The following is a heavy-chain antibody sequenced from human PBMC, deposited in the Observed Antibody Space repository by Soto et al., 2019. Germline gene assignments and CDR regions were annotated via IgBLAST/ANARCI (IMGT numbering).Heavy chain of an antibody. CDR1: GFTFSSYA. CDR3: ARELDY. J-gene: IGHJ4*02. V-gene: IGHV3-30-3*01. Sequence: QVQLVESGGGVVQPGRSLRLSCAASGFTFSSYAMHWVRQAPGKGLEWVAVISYDGSNKYYADSVKGRFTISRDNSKNTLYLQMSSLRAEDTAVYYCARELDYWGQGTLVTVSS. CDR2: ISYDGSNK.